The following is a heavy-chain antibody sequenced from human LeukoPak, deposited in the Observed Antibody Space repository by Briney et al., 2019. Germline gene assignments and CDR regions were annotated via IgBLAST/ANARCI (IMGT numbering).Heavy chain of an antibody. CDR1: GGSISSYY. D-gene: IGHD2-8*01. Sequence: SETLSLTCTVSGGSISSYYWSWTRQPAGKGLEWIGRIYTSGSTNYNPSLKSRVTMSVDTSKNQFSLKLSSVTAADTAVYYCARDADCTNGVCYFPLGYWGQGTLVTVSS. CDR3: ARDADCTNGVCYFPLGY. J-gene: IGHJ4*02. CDR2: IYTSGST. V-gene: IGHV4-4*07.